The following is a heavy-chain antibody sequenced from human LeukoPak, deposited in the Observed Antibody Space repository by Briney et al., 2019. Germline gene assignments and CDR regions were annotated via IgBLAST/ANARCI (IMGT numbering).Heavy chain of an antibody. D-gene: IGHD2-2*01. J-gene: IGHJ2*01. Sequence: ASVKVSCKASGYTFTSYGISWVRQAPGQGLEWMGWISAYNGNTNYAQKFQGRVTITADKSTSTAYMELSSLRSEDTAVYYCARVHHGIVVAPAATFDLWGRGTLVTVSS. CDR2: ISAYNGNT. CDR1: GYTFTSYG. CDR3: ARVHHGIVVAPAATFDL. V-gene: IGHV1-18*01.